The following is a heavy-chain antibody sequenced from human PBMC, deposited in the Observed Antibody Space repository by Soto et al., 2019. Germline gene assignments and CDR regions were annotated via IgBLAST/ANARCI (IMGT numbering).Heavy chain of an antibody. CDR2: INHSGST. V-gene: IGHV4-34*01. D-gene: IGHD2-2*01. CDR3: AGGERDIVLVPAAPNWFDP. CDR1: GGSFSGYY. Sequence: QVQLQQWGAGLLKPSETLSLTCAAYGGSFSGYYWSWIRQPPGKGLETIGEINHSGSTNYNPSLRSHVTISVDTSRNQFSLKLSSVTAADTAVYYCAGGERDIVLVPAAPNWFDPWGQGTLVTVSS. J-gene: IGHJ5*02.